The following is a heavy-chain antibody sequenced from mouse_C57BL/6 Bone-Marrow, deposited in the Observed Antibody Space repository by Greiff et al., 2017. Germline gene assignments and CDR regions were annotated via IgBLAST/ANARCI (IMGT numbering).Heavy chain of an antibody. J-gene: IGHJ3*01. CDR3: ARSYYYGSSPAWFAY. V-gene: IGHV5-15*04. D-gene: IGHD1-1*01. Sequence: EVMLLESGGGLVQPGGSLKLSCAASGFTFSDYGMAWVRQAPRKGPEWVAFISNLAYSIYYADTVTGRFTISRENAKNTLYLEMSSLRSEDTAMYYCARSYYYGSSPAWFAYWGQGTLVTVSA. CDR1: GFTFSDYG. CDR2: ISNLAYSI.